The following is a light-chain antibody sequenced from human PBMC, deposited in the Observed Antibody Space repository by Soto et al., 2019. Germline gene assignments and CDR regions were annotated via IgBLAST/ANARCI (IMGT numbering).Light chain of an antibody. CDR2: DAS. CDR1: QSVSSY. CDR3: QQRSNWPPIT. Sequence: EIVLTQSPATLSLSPGERATLSCRASQSVSSYLAWYQQKPGQAPRLLIYDASNRATGIPARFSGSGSGTDLTLTISSLEPEDFAVYYCQQRSNWPPITFGGGIKVEIK. J-gene: IGKJ4*01. V-gene: IGKV3-11*01.